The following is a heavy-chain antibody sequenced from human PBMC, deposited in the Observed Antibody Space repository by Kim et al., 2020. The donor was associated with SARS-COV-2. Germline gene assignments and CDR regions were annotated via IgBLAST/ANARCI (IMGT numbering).Heavy chain of an antibody. V-gene: IGHV3-23*01. CDR3: AKVPVDTAMVTGVY. D-gene: IGHD5-18*01. J-gene: IGHJ4*02. Sequence: ADSVKGRFTISRDNAKNTLYLQMNSLRAEDTAVYYCAKVPVDTAMVTGVYWGQGTLVTVSS.